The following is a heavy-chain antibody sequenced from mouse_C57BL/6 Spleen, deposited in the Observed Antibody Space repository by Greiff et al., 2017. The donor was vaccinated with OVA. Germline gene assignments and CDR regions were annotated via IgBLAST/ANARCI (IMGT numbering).Heavy chain of an antibody. D-gene: IGHD1-1*01. V-gene: IGHV10-1*01. CDR1: GFSFNTYA. CDR3: VRRGITYGWYFDV. J-gene: IGHJ1*03. CDR2: IRSKSNNYAT. Sequence: EVQVVESGGGLVQPKGSLKLSCAASGFSFNTYAMNWVRQAPGKGLEWVARIRSKSNNYATYYADSVKDRFTISRDDSESMLYLQMNNLKTEDTAMYYCVRRGITYGWYFDVWGTGTTVTVSS.